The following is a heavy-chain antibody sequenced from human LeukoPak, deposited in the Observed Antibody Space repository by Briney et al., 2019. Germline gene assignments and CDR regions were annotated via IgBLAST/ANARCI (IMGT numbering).Heavy chain of an antibody. Sequence: GGSLRLSCAASGFTFSSYGMHWVRQAPGKGLEWVTFIRYDGSNKYYADSVKGRFTISRDNSKNTLYPQMNSLSTEDTAVYYCGKDRGQLWSYCDYWGQGTLVTVSS. D-gene: IGHD5-18*01. V-gene: IGHV3-30*02. J-gene: IGHJ4*02. CDR1: GFTFSSYG. CDR3: GKDRGQLWSYCDY. CDR2: IRYDGSNK.